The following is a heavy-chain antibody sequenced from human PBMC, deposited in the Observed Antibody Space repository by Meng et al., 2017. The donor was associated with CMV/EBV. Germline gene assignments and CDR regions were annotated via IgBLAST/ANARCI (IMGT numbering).Heavy chain of an antibody. CDR2: IYHSGST. V-gene: IGHV4-38-2*02. CDR3: ARSITIFGVVMGFDP. J-gene: IGHJ5*02. Sequence: SETLSLTCTVSGYSISSGYYWGWIRQPPGKGLEWIVSIYHSGSTYYNPSLKSRVTISVDTSKNQFSLKLSSVTAADTAVYYCARSITIFGVVMGFDPWGQGTLVTVSS. CDR1: GYSISSGYY. D-gene: IGHD3-3*01.